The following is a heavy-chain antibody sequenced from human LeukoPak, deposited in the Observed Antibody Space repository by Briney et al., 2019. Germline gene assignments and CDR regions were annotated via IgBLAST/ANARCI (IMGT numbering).Heavy chain of an antibody. J-gene: IGHJ4*02. CDR1: GGSFSGYY. CDR3: ARVVFGGFWSGYYYYFDY. CDR2: IYYSGST. V-gene: IGHV4-59*01. Sequence: PSETLSLTCAVYGGSFSGYYWSWIRQPPGKGLEWIGYIYYSGSTNYNPSLKSRVTISVDTSKNQFSLKLSSVTAADTAVYYCARVVFGGFWSGYYYYFDYWGQGTLVTVSS. D-gene: IGHD3-3*01.